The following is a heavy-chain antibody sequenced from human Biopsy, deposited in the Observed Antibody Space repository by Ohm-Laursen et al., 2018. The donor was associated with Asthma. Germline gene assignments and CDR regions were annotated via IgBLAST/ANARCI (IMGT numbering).Heavy chain of an antibody. J-gene: IGHJ3*01. CDR2: IRPGQPDI. CDR3: VKDTLIDSKNYYTFEV. D-gene: IGHD3-22*01. V-gene: IGHV3-23*01. Sequence: LTCAASGFAFSNYPMSWARQAPGKGLAWVGTIRPGQPDIDYEPPVRGRFFISRDDSKNTLYLDMTSLRAEDTAVYYCVKDTLIDSKNYYTFEVWGQGTMVTVSS. CDR1: GFAFSNYP.